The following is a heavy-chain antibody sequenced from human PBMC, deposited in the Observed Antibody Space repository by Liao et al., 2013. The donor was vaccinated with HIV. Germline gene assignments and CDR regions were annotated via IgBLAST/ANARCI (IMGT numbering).Heavy chain of an antibody. Sequence: QVQLQESGPGLVKPSQTLSLTCTVSGGSISSGSYYWSWIRQPAGKGLEWIGRIYTSGSTNYNPSLKSRVTMSVDTSKNQFSLKLSSVTAADTAVYYCARGSAAAGTEDAFDIWGQGTMVTVSS. CDR1: GGSISSGSYY. J-gene: IGHJ3*02. CDR3: ARGSAAAGTEDAFDI. V-gene: IGHV4-61*02. CDR2: IYTSGST. D-gene: IGHD6-13*01.